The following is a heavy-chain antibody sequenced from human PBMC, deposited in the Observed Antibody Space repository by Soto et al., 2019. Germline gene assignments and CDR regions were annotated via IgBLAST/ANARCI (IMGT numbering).Heavy chain of an antibody. J-gene: IGHJ4*02. CDR3: ANAQLLVYFFEY. V-gene: IGHV3-23*01. CDR1: GFPFNNYA. CDR2: ISGSGGTT. D-gene: IGHD3-10*01. Sequence: GGSLRLSCAASGFPFNNYAMFWVRQAPGKGLEWVSTISGSGGTTYYADSVKSRFTISRDNFKNTLYLQMNSLTAEDTAVYYCANAQLLVYFFEYWGQGTLVTVSS.